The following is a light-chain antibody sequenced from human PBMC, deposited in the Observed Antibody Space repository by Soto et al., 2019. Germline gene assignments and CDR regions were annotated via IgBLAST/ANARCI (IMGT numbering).Light chain of an antibody. J-gene: IGKJ1*01. CDR3: QQYYSGLWT. CDR2: WAS. Sequence: DIVMTQSPDSLAVSLGERATINCKSSQSVLYSVNNENYLAWYQQKPGQPPKLLIYWASTRESGVPDRFSGSGSGTDFTLPISSLQAEDVAVYYCQQYYSGLWTLGQGTKVEIK. CDR1: QSVLYSVNNENY. V-gene: IGKV4-1*01.